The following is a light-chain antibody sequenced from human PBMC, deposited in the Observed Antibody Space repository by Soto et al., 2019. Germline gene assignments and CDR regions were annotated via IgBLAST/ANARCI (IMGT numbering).Light chain of an antibody. J-gene: IGKJ4*01. Sequence: DIQLTQSPSFLSASVGDRVTITCRASQGISSYLAWYQQKPGKATKLLIYAASTLQSGVPSRFSGSRSGTEFTLTISSLQPEDFATYYCQQLNSYPLTFGGGTKVEIK. CDR2: AAS. CDR1: QGISSY. V-gene: IGKV1-9*01. CDR3: QQLNSYPLT.